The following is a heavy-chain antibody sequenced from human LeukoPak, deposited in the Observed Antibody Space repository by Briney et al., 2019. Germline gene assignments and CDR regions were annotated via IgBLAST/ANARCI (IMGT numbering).Heavy chain of an antibody. D-gene: IGHD3-10*01. CDR2: ISAYNGNT. CDR3: ARDEAMVRGVAHFDY. Sequence: ASVKVSCKASGYTFTSYGISWARQAPGQGLEWMGWISAYNGNTNYAQKLQGRVTMTTDTSTSTAYMELRSLRSDDTAVYYCARDEAMVRGVAHFDYWGQGTLVTVSS. J-gene: IGHJ4*02. V-gene: IGHV1-18*01. CDR1: GYTFTSYG.